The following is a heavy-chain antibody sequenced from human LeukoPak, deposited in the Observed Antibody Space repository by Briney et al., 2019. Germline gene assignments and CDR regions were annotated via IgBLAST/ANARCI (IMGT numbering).Heavy chain of an antibody. J-gene: IGHJ4*02. CDR2: IYSSGST. D-gene: IGHD3-10*01. CDR1: GVSISSYY. CDR3: AREYYYGSGSYSI. V-gene: IGHV4-4*07. Sequence: PSETLSLTCTVSGVSISSYYWSWVRQPAGKGLEWVGRIYSSGSTNYNPSLKSRVTMSVDKSKNQFSLKLSSVTAADTAVYYCAREYYYGSGSYSIWGQGTLVTVSS.